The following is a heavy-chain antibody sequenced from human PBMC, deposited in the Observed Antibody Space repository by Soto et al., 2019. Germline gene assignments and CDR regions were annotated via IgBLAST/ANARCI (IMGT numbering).Heavy chain of an antibody. CDR3: ARSYCGGDCYDTRYYFDY. Sequence: PSETLSLTCTVSGGSVSSGSYYWSWIRQPPGKGLEWIGYIYYSGSTNYNPSLKSRVTISVDTSKNQFSLKLSSVTAADTAVYYCARSYCGGDCYDTRYYFDYWGQGTLVNVS. D-gene: IGHD2-21*02. CDR2: IYYSGST. J-gene: IGHJ4*02. CDR1: GGSVSSGSYY. V-gene: IGHV4-61*01.